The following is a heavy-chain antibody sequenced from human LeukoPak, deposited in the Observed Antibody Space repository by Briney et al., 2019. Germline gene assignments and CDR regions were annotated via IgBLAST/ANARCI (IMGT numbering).Heavy chain of an antibody. CDR1: GFTFSSYA. CDR3: TRGCTGTRCPADY. V-gene: IGHV3-74*01. Sequence: QSGGSLRLSCAASGFTFSSYAMSWVRQAPGKGLMWVSTVSPVGTDTNYADSVRGRFTISRDNAKNTLYLQMNSLRAEDTALYFCTRGCTGTRCPADYWGQGALVTVSS. D-gene: IGHD2-2*01. CDR2: VSPVGTDT. J-gene: IGHJ4*02.